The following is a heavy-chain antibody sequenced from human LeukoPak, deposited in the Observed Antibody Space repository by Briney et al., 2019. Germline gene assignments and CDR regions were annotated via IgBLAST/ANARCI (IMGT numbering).Heavy chain of an antibody. V-gene: IGHV1-58*02. Sequence: ASVKVSCKASGFTFTSSAMQWVRQARGQRLEWIGWTVVGSGNTNYAQKFQERVTITRDMSTSTAYMELSSLRSEDTAVYYCAADRGVERLHYYYGMDVWGQGTTVTVSS. J-gene: IGHJ6*02. CDR3: AADRGVERLHYYYGMDV. D-gene: IGHD1-1*01. CDR1: GFTFTSSA. CDR2: TVVGSGNT.